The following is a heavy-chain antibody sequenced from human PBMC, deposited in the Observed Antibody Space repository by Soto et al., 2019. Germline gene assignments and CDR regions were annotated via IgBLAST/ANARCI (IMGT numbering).Heavy chain of an antibody. CDR3: ARGELRFWFDP. V-gene: IGHV4-31*03. D-gene: IGHD1-26*01. CDR2: IYYSGST. CDR1: GGSISSGGYY. Sequence: QVQLQESGPGLVKPSQTLSLTCTVSGGSISSGGYYWSWIRQHPGKGLEWIGYIYYSGSTYYNPSLKSRVTISVDTSKNQCSLKPSSVTAADTAVYYCARGELRFWFDPWGQGTLVTVSS. J-gene: IGHJ5*02.